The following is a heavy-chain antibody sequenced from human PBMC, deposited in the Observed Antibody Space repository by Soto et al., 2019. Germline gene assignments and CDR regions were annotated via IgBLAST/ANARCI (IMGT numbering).Heavy chain of an antibody. D-gene: IGHD6-13*01. V-gene: IGHV1-69*01. CDR2: IITAFGPA. CDR1: GGTLNNYA. Sequence: QVQLVQSGAEVKKPGSSLKVSCTASGGTLNNYAISWLRQAPGQGLEWMGGIITAFGPAIYAQNFQGRVSITAEASTQTAHMDLSSLRSEDTAVYYCAAGGSWARLDNWGQRTLGTVSS. J-gene: IGHJ4*02. CDR3: AAGGSWARLDN.